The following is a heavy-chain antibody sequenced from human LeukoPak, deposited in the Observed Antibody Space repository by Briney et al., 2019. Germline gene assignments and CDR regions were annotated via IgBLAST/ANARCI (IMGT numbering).Heavy chain of an antibody. J-gene: IGHJ6*03. CDR2: ISAYNGNT. Sequence: ASVKVSCKASGYTFTSYGISWVRQAPGQGLEWMGWISAYNGNTNYAQKLQGRVTMTTDTSTSTAYMELRSLRSDDTAVYYCARGGSGFHYYYYYYMDVWGKGTTVTVSS. V-gene: IGHV1-18*01. CDR1: GYTFTSYG. CDR3: ARGGSGFHYYYYYYMDV. D-gene: IGHD6-19*01.